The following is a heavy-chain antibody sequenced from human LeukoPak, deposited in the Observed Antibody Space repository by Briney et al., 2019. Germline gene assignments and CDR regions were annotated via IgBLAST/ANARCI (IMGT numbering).Heavy chain of an antibody. CDR1: GYSFSTYW. J-gene: IGHJ4*02. D-gene: IGHD6-19*01. Sequence: HGESLKISCKGSGYSFSTYWIAWVRPMPGKGLEWMGIIYPGDSDTRYSPSFQGQVTISADKSISTAYLQWSSLRASDTAMYYCARLLEGVAGTWGYWGQGTLVTVSS. V-gene: IGHV5-51*01. CDR2: IYPGDSDT. CDR3: ARLLEGVAGTWGY.